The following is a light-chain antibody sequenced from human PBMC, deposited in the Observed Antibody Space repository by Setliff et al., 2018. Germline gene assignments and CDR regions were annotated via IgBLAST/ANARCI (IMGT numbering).Light chain of an antibody. J-gene: IGLJ2*01. Sequence: QSALTQPASVSGSPGQSITISCAGTSSDVGAYSHVSWYQQYPGKAPKLMISEVSNRPSGVSNRFSGSKSDKTASLTISGLQAEDEADYYCCSYASSTTFVVFGGGTKVTVL. CDR2: EVS. V-gene: IGLV2-23*02. CDR1: SSDVGAYSH. CDR3: CSYASSTTFVV.